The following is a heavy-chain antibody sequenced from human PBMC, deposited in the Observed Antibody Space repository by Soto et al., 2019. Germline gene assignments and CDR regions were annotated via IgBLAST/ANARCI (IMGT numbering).Heavy chain of an antibody. D-gene: IGHD6-19*01. J-gene: IGHJ6*02. CDR1: GYTLTELS. CDR3: APSYRSGWQHYYYGRDV. V-gene: IGHV1-24*01. CDR2: FDPEDGET. Sequence: ASVKVSCKVSGYTLTELSMHWVRQAPGKGLERMGGFDPEDGETIYAQKFQGRVTMTEDTSTDTAHMELSSLRSDDTAVYYCAPSYRSGWQHYYYGRDVWGQGTTVNGTS.